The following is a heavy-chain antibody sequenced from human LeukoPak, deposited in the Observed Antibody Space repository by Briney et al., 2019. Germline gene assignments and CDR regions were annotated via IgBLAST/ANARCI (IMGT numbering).Heavy chain of an antibody. CDR3: AREYDSSGYYGPLGWNY. CDR1: GGTFSSYA. CDR2: IIPIFGTA. D-gene: IGHD3-22*01. J-gene: IGHJ4*02. Sequence: VKVSCKASGGTFSSYAISWVRQAPGQGLEWMGRIIPIFGTANYAQRFQGRVTITTDESTSTAYMELSSLRSEDTAVYYCAREYDSSGYYGPLGWNYWGQGTLVTVSS. V-gene: IGHV1-69*13.